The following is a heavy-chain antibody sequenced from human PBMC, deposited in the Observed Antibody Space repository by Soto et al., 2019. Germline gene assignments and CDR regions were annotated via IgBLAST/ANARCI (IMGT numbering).Heavy chain of an antibody. Sequence: EVQLLQSGGGLVQPGGSLRLSCGASGFPLSSSGMTWVRQAPGKGLEWVANIKQDGSEKYYVDSVKGRFTISRDNAKNSLYLQMNSLRAEDTAVYYCARDLEVTTFYYGMDVWGQGTTVTVSS. CDR2: IKQDGSEK. J-gene: IGHJ6*02. CDR1: GFPLSSSG. CDR3: ARDLEVTTFYYGMDV. V-gene: IGHV3-7*03. D-gene: IGHD4-17*01.